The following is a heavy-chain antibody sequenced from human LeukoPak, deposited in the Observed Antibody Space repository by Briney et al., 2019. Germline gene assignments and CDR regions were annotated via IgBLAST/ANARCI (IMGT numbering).Heavy chain of an antibody. CDR2: IYYSGST. CDR3: ARVHSSGYFPFDY. Sequence: KPSETLSLTCTVSGGSISSYYWSWIRQPPGKGLEWIGYIYYSGSTNYNPSLKSRVTISVDTSKNQFSLKLSSVTAADTAVYYCARVHSSGYFPFDYWGQGTLVTVSS. D-gene: IGHD3-22*01. J-gene: IGHJ4*02. CDR1: GGSISSYY. V-gene: IGHV4-59*01.